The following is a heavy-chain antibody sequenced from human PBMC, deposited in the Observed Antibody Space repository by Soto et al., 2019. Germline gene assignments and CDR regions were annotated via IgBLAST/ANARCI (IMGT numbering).Heavy chain of an antibody. CDR1: GFTFSSYW. J-gene: IGHJ6*02. CDR3: ASGGSSWYFYPEPDYYGMDV. V-gene: IGHV3-7*01. Sequence: GGSLRLSCAASGFTFSSYWMSWVRQAPGKGLEWVANIKQDGSEKYYVDSVKGRFTISRDNAKNSLYLQMNSLRAEDTAVYYCASGGSSWYFYPEPDYYGMDVWGQGTTVTAS. CDR2: IKQDGSEK. D-gene: IGHD6-13*01.